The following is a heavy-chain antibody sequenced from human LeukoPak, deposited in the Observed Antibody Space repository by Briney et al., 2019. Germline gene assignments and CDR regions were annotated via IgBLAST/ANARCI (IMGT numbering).Heavy chain of an antibody. V-gene: IGHV3-33*06. J-gene: IGHJ4*02. CDR3: AKDTGLVGATRYYFDY. CDR2: IWYDGSNK. Sequence: GGSLRLSCAASGFTFSSYGMHWVRQAPGKGLEWVAVIWYDGSNKYYADSVKGRFTISRDNSQNTLYLQMNSLRVEDTAVYYCAKDTGLVGATRYYFDYWGQGALVTVSS. D-gene: IGHD1-26*01. CDR1: GFTFSSYG.